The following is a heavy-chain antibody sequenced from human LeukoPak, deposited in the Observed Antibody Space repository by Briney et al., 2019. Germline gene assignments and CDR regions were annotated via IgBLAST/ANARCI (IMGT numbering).Heavy chain of an antibody. D-gene: IGHD3-22*01. J-gene: IGHJ4*02. CDR3: AKLWRSGYYYFDY. CDR1: GFSVTDNY. Sequence: PGGSLRLSCAVSGFSVTDNYVTWVRRAPGKGLEWVSVIYSGGTTYYADSVKGRFTISRDNSKNTLYLQMNSLRAEDTAVYYCAKLWRSGYYYFDYWGQGTLVTVSS. V-gene: IGHV3-53*01. CDR2: IYSGGTT.